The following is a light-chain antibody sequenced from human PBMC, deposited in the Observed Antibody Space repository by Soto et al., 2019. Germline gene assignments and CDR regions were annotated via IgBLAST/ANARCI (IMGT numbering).Light chain of an antibody. V-gene: IGKV3-15*01. J-gene: IGKJ1*01. CDR2: GAS. CDR3: QPYTTGTTTT. CDR1: QSFSSN. Sequence: IVLPQYPGTLSFSPWARATLSFRSSQSFSSNLAWYQQKPGQAPRLLIYGASTRATGIPARFSGSGSGTEFTLTISILQSEDFASYYCQPYTTGTTTTFGQGAKVDIK.